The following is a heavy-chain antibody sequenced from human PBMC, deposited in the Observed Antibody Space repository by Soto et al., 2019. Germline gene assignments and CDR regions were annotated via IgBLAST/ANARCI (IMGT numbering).Heavy chain of an antibody. V-gene: IGHV3-33*01. D-gene: IGHD3-16*01. Sequence: GGSLRLSCAASGFTFSGFGMRWVRQAPGKGLEWVAVIWYDGSNKYYADSVKGRFTISRDNSKNTLYLQMNSLRAEDTAVYYCASQFGNWFDPWGQGTLVTVSS. CDR2: IWYDGSNK. CDR1: GFTFSGFG. J-gene: IGHJ5*02. CDR3: ASQFGNWFDP.